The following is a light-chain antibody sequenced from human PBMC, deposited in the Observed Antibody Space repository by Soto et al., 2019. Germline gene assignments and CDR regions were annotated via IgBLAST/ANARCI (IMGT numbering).Light chain of an antibody. V-gene: IGKV3-20*01. CDR3: QEYGNSRT. Sequence: EIVLTQSPATLSLSPGERATLSCRASQSVSSSYLAWYQQKPGQAPRLLIYGASSRATGIPDRFSGSGSGTDFTLTISRLEPEDFAVYYCQEYGNSRTFGQGTKV. J-gene: IGKJ1*01. CDR1: QSVSSSY. CDR2: GAS.